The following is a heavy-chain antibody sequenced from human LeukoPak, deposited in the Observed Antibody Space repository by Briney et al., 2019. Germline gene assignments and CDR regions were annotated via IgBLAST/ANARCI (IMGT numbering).Heavy chain of an antibody. CDR1: GGSISSSNW. CDR3: AIRYSGSYNDY. CDR2: IYHSGST. V-gene: IGHV4-4*02. Sequence: SGTLSLTCAVSGGSISSSNWWSWVRQPPGKGLEWIGEIYHSGSTNYNPSLKSRVTISVDKSENQFSLKLSSVTAADTAVYYCAIRYSGSYNDYWGQGTLVTVSS. J-gene: IGHJ4*02. D-gene: IGHD1-26*01.